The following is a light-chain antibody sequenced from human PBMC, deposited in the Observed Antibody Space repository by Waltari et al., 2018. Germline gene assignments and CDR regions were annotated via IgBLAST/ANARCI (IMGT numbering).Light chain of an antibody. J-gene: IGLJ3*02. V-gene: IGLV2-14*01. CDR3: SSYTSSSRGV. Sequence: QSALTQPASVSGSPGQSITISCTGTSSDVGGYNDVSWYQQHPGKAPKLMIYEVSNRPSGVSNRFSGSKSGNTASLTISGLQAEDEADYYCSSYTSSSRGVFGGGTKLTVL. CDR2: EVS. CDR1: SSDVGGYND.